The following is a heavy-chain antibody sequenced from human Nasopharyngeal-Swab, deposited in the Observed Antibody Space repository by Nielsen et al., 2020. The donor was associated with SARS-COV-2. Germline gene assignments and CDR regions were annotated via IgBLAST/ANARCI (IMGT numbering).Heavy chain of an antibody. CDR3: ARDRELVQGDY. D-gene: IGHD6-13*01. J-gene: IGHJ4*02. CDR2: INPNSGGT. CDR1: GYTFTGYY. V-gene: IGHV1-2*06. Sequence: ASVKVSCKASGYTFTGYYMHWVRQAPGQGLEWMGRINPNSGGTNYAQKFQGRVTITADKSTSTAYMELSSLRSEDTAVYYCARDRELVQGDYWGQGTLVTVSS.